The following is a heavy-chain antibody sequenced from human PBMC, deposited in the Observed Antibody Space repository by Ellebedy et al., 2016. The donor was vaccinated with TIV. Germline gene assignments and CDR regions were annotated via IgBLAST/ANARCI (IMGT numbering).Heavy chain of an antibody. V-gene: IGHV5-51*01. Sequence: GESLKISXKGSGAGYNFSRHWIAWVRQMSGKGLEWMGIVYPGDSDTRYSPSFQGHVSISASITTAYLQWNSLKASDTALYFCARLSSEGNVADFWGEGTLVIVSS. CDR2: VYPGDSDT. CDR3: ARLSSEGNVADF. J-gene: IGHJ4*02. CDR1: GAGYNFSRHW.